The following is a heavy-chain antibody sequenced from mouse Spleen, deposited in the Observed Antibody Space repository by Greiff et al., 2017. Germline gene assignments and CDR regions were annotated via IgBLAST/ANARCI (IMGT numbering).Heavy chain of an antibody. CDR3: DSLTRTNFFGS. V-gene: IGHV2-2*02. D-gene: IGHD4-1*01. J-gene: IGHJ2*01. CDR1: GFSLTSYV. CDR2: IWSGGST. Sequence: VQLQQSGPGLVQPSQSLSITCTVSGFSLTSYVVHWVRQSPGKGLEWLGVIWSGGSTDYNAASISRLSISKDNSKSQVFYTMNCLQANDTAIYKCDSLTRTNFFGSWGQSNTLPVSS.